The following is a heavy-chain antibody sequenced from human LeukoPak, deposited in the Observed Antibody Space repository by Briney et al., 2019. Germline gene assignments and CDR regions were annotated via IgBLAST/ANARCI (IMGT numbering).Heavy chain of an antibody. D-gene: IGHD1-26*01. CDR1: TDSTNTYY. CDR2: IYQTGST. Sequence: SETLSLTCSVSTDSTNTYYWSWIRQSPGKGLEWIGHIYQTGSTDYSPSFRSRVTISIDMSKKEFSLKLTSVTVADTAMYYCVRLRWELMAPYFDHWGQGAFVIDSS. CDR3: VRLRWELMAPYFDH. J-gene: IGHJ4*02. V-gene: IGHV4-59*01.